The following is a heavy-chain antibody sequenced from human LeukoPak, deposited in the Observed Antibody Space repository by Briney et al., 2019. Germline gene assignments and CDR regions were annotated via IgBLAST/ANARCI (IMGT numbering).Heavy chain of an antibody. CDR3: ARDLYYDSSGLFDY. Sequence: PGGSLRLSCAASGFTFSTYGMHWVRQAPGKGLEWVAVISYDGSNKYYADSVKGRFTISRDNSRNTLYLQMNSLRAEDTAVYYCARDLYYDSSGLFDYWGQGTLVTVSS. CDR1: GFTFSTYG. D-gene: IGHD3-22*01. J-gene: IGHJ4*02. CDR2: ISYDGSNK. V-gene: IGHV3-30*03.